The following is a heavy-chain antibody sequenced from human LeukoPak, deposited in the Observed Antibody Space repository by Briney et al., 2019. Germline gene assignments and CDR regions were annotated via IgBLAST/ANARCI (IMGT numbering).Heavy chain of an antibody. Sequence: PGGSLRLSCAASGFTFSSYSMNWVRQAPGKGLEWVSSISSSSSYIYYADSVKGRFTISRDNAKNSLYLQMNSLRAEDTALYYCARLSAYYYGAFFYYYMDVWGKGTTVTVSS. J-gene: IGHJ6*03. CDR3: ARLSAYYYGAFFYYYMDV. V-gene: IGHV3-21*01. CDR2: ISSSSSYI. CDR1: GFTFSSYS. D-gene: IGHD3-10*01.